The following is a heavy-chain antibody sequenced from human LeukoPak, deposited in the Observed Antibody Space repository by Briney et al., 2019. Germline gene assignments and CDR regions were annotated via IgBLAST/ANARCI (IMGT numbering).Heavy chain of an antibody. CDR2: LQYGGST. Sequence: SETLSLTCTVSGGSVSSSSSYWGWIRQPPGKGLEWIGSLQYGGSTYYNPSLKSRVTISVDTSKNQFSLSLSSVTAADTAVYYCARITFVVEGYGMDVWGQGTTVTVSS. CDR3: ARITFVVEGYGMDV. CDR1: GGSVSSSSSY. V-gene: IGHV4-39*07. D-gene: IGHD2-21*01. J-gene: IGHJ6*02.